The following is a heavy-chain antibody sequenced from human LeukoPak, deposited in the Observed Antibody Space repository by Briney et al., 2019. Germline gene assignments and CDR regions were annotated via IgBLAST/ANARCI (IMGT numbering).Heavy chain of an antibody. CDR2: IIPIFGTA. D-gene: IGHD2-15*01. CDR3: ASGYCSGGSCYSSYRYFDY. Sequence: SVKVSCKASGGTLSSYAISWVRQAPGQGLEWMGGIIPIFGTANYAQKFQGRVTITADESTSTAYMELSSLRSEDTAVYYCASGYCSGGSCYSSYRYFDYWGQGTLVTVSS. J-gene: IGHJ4*02. CDR1: GGTLSSYA. V-gene: IGHV1-69*13.